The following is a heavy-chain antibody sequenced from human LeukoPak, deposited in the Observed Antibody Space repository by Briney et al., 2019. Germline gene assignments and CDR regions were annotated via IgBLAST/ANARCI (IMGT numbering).Heavy chain of an antibody. J-gene: IGHJ3*01. D-gene: IGHD3-16*01. CDR2: LYYSGST. V-gene: IGHV4-59*12. CDR3: ARGRLILAFDL. CDR1: GGSISSYY. Sequence: SETLSLTCTVSGGSISSYYWSWIRQPPGKGLEWIGYLYYSGSTNYNPSLKSRVTISVDTSKNQFSLKLSSVTAADTAVYYCARGRLILAFDLWGQGTMVAVSS.